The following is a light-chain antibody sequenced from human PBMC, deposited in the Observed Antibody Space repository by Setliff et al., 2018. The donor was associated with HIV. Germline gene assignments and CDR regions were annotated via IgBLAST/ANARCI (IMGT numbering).Light chain of an antibody. CDR2: DVT. CDR1: STDVGDYQS. J-gene: IGLJ2*01. V-gene: IGLV2-23*02. CDR3: CSYGRGDIWI. Sequence: QSVLTQPASVSGSPGQSITISCTGSSTDVGDYQSVSWYQQHPGEVPKLMIYDVTKRPSGVSNRFSGSKSGNTASLTISGLQAEDEADYYCCSYGRGDIWIFGGGTKVTV.